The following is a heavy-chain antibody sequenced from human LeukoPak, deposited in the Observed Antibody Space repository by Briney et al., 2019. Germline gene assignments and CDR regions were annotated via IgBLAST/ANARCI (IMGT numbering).Heavy chain of an antibody. J-gene: IGHJ4*02. D-gene: IGHD1-7*01. CDR3: ARARDWDYTFDY. CDR1: GGSISSGGYY. CDR2: IYYSGST. V-gene: IGHV4-31*03. Sequence: PSQTLSLTCTVSGGSISSGGYYWSWIRQHPGKGLEWIGYIYYSGSTYYNPSLKSRVTISVDASKNQFSLKLSSVTAADTAVYYCARARDWDYTFDYWGQGTLVTVS.